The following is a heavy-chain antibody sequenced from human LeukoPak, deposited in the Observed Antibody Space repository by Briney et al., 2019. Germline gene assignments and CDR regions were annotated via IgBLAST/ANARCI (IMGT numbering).Heavy chain of an antibody. D-gene: IGHD3-9*01. CDR3: ARRGFRYFDEYYFDY. Sequence: SETLSLTCTVSGASISSYYWSWIRQPPGKGLEWIGYIYYSGSTSYNPSLKSRVTISVDTSKNQFSLKLSSVTAADTAVYYCARRGFRYFDEYYFDYWGQGTLVTASS. CDR2: IYYSGST. J-gene: IGHJ4*02. V-gene: IGHV4-59*08. CDR1: GASISSYY.